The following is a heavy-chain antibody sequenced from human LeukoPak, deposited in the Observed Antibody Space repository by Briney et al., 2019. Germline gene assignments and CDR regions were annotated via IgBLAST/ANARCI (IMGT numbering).Heavy chain of an antibody. J-gene: IGHJ4*02. CDR3: TRDFDFPSAI. CDR1: GFTFSSYW. CDR2: ISPDGSTT. Sequence: GGSLRLSCAASGFTFSSYWMHWVRQAPGKGLVWVSRISPDGSTTGHADSVKGRFTTSRDNAKNTLFLQMNSLRAEDTAVYYCTRDFDFPSAIWGQGTLVTVSS. D-gene: IGHD3-3*01. V-gene: IGHV3-74*01.